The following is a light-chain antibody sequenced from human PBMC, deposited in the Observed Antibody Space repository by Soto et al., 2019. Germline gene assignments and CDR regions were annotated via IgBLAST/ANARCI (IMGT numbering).Light chain of an antibody. Sequence: EIVLTQSPGTLSLSPGERATLSCRASQSVSSSYLAWYQQKPGQAPKLLIYGATSRATGIPDRFSGSWSGKNFTLTISHLEPEDFGVYYCQQYGSSYTFGQGTKLEIK. V-gene: IGKV3-20*01. CDR1: QSVSSSY. J-gene: IGKJ2*01. CDR2: GAT. CDR3: QQYGSSYT.